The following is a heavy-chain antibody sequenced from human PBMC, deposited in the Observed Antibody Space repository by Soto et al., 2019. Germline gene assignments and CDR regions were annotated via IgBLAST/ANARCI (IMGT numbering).Heavy chain of an antibody. Sequence: EVQLVQSGAEMKEPGESLKISCKGSGYSFTSYWIGWVRQMPGRGLEWMGIIYPSNSDTRYSPSFRGQVTISADKSISTAYLQWSSLKASDTAMYYCARGPGDYGDYFDYWGQGTLVTVSS. D-gene: IGHD4-17*01. V-gene: IGHV5-51*03. CDR2: IYPSNSDT. J-gene: IGHJ4*02. CDR1: GYSFTSYW. CDR3: ARGPGDYGDYFDY.